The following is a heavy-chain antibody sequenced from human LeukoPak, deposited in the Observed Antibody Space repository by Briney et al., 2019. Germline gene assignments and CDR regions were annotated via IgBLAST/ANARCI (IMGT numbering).Heavy chain of an antibody. V-gene: IGHV3-9*01. CDR2: ISWNSGDI. CDR1: GFTFEDYA. Sequence: GGSLRLSCAASGFTFEDYAMHWVRQAPRKGLEWVSGISWNSGDIGYADSVKGRFTVSRDNAKNSLYLQMNGLRPDDTALYYCAKGVVRRALYFDYWGQGTLVTVSS. CDR3: AKGVVRRALYFDY. J-gene: IGHJ4*02. D-gene: IGHD3-10*01.